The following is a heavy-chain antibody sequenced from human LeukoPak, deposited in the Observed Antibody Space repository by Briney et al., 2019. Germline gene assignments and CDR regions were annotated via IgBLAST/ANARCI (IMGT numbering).Heavy chain of an antibody. CDR1: GGSFSGYY. Sequence: KPSETLSLTCAVYGGSFSGYYWSWIRQPPGKGLEWIGEINHSGSTNYNPSLKSRVTISVDTSKNQFSLKLSSVTAADTAVYYCARGYCSSTSCYRFHAFDIWGQGTMVTVSS. CDR3: ARGYCSSTSCYRFHAFDI. J-gene: IGHJ3*02. V-gene: IGHV4-34*01. D-gene: IGHD2-2*02. CDR2: INHSGST.